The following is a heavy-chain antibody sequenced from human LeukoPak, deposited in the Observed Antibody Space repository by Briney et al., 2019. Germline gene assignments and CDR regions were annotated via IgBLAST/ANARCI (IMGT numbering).Heavy chain of an antibody. CDR3: AGPHYYGSGSYPKDYYYGMDV. Sequence: SMKVSCKASGGTFSSYAISWVRQAPGQGLEWMGGIIPIFGTANYAQKFQGRVTITADESTSTAYMELSSLRSEDTAVYYCAGPHYYGSGSYPKDYYYGMDVWGKGTTVTVSS. CDR1: GGTFSSYA. D-gene: IGHD3-10*01. V-gene: IGHV1-69*13. CDR2: IIPIFGTA. J-gene: IGHJ6*04.